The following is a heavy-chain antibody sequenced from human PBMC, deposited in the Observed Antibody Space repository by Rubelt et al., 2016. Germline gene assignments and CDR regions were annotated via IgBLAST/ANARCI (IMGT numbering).Heavy chain of an antibody. V-gene: IGHV4-59*04. CDR2: VHYSGRI. D-gene: IGHD1-26*01. Sequence: TLSLTCNVSGGSISIHYWSWIRQSPGKGLEWIGNVHYSGRILYNSSLKSRVTMSVDTSKNQFSLKVTSVTATDTAVYYCARHRGGRNFFDYWGQGTLVTVSS. CDR3: ARHRGGRNFFDY. J-gene: IGHJ4*02. CDR1: GGSISIHY.